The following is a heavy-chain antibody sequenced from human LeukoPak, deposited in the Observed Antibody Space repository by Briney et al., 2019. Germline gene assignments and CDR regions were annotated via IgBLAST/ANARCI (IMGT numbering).Heavy chain of an antibody. CDR2: IKQDGSEK. V-gene: IGHV3-7*01. CDR1: GFTFSSYW. D-gene: IGHD5-24*01. J-gene: IGHJ4*02. Sequence: GGSLRLSCAASGFTFSSYWMSWVRQAPGKGLEWVANIKQDGSEKYYVDSVKGRFTISRDNAKNSLYLQMNSLRAEDTAVYYCARTKEMASISYFDSWGQGTLVTVSS. CDR3: ARTKEMASISYFDS.